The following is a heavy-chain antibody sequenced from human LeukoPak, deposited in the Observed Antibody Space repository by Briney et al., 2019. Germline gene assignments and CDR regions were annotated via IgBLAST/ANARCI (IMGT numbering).Heavy chain of an antibody. CDR2: MNPDSGNT. CDR3: AVHLPGDYLDP. D-gene: IGHD4-17*01. Sequence: GSVKVSCKASGYTFPIYDINWVRQAAGQGREWMGWMNPDSGNTDFSQKFQGRVTMTRTTSISTAYMELSSLTSEDTAVYYCAVHLPGDYLDPWGQGTLVTVSS. J-gene: IGHJ5*02. CDR1: GYTFPIYD. V-gene: IGHV1-8*01.